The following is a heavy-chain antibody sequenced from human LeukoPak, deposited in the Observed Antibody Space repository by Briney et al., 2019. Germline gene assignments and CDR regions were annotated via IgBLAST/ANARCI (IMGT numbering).Heavy chain of an antibody. J-gene: IGHJ4*02. D-gene: IGHD5-24*01. CDR2: IHYSGST. Sequence: SETLSLTCIASGGSISSGSYYWSWIRQHPGKGLEWIGYIHYSGSTYYNPSLKSRVTISIDTSKSHFSLKLSSVTAADTAVYYCARARRDGYNYIDYWGQGTLVTVSS. CDR1: GGSISSGSYY. V-gene: IGHV4-31*03. CDR3: ARARRDGYNYIDY.